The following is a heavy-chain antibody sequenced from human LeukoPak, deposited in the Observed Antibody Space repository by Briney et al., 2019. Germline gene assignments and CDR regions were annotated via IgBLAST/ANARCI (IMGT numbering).Heavy chain of an antibody. Sequence: SETLSLTCTVSGGSISSYYWSWIRQPAGKGLEWIGRIYTSGSTNYNPSLKSRVTMSVDTSKNQFSLKLSSVTAADTAVYYCARMREDYRESPYYYYYMDVWGKGTTVTVSS. CDR2: IYTSGST. CDR3: ARMREDYRESPYYYYYMDV. D-gene: IGHD4-11*01. CDR1: GGSISSYY. V-gene: IGHV4-4*07. J-gene: IGHJ6*03.